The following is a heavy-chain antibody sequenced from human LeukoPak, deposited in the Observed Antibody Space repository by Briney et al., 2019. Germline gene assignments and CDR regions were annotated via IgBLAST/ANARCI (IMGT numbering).Heavy chain of an antibody. Sequence: SETLSLTCTVSGDSIISSTYYWGWIRQPPGKGLEWIGTISYSGSTYYNPSLKSRVTISVDTSKSQFPLKLNSVTAADTAVYYCARHWFHCSIAGCYYDSWGQGALVTVSS. CDR3: ARHWFHCSIAGCYYDS. CDR1: GDSIISSTYY. CDR2: ISYSGST. J-gene: IGHJ4*02. D-gene: IGHD2-2*01. V-gene: IGHV4-39*01.